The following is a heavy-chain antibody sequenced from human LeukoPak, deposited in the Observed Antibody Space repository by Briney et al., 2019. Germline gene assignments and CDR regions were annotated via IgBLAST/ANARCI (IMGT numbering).Heavy chain of an antibody. D-gene: IGHD3-22*01. CDR2: ISGSGGST. CDR3: AREGRYYDNSGYFDY. V-gene: IGHV3-23*01. Sequence: GGSLRLSCAASGFTFSNYAMSWVRQAPGKGLEWVSAISGSGGSTYYADSVKGRFTISRDNAKNSLYLQMNSLRAEDTAVYYCAREGRYYDNSGYFDYWGQGTLVTVSS. J-gene: IGHJ4*02. CDR1: GFTFSNYA.